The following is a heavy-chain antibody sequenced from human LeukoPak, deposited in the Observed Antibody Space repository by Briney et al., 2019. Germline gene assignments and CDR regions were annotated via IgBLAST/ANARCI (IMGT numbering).Heavy chain of an antibody. Sequence: GGSLRLSCAASGFTVSSNYMSWVRHAPGKGLEGVSLIYSGGSTYYADSVKGRFSISRDNSKNTLYLQMNSLRAEDTAVYYCAAHSRYSSSWTFFDCWGQGTLVTVSS. CDR3: AAHSRYSSSWTFFDC. D-gene: IGHD6-13*01. V-gene: IGHV3-53*01. CDR1: GFTVSSNY. CDR2: IYSGGST. J-gene: IGHJ4*02.